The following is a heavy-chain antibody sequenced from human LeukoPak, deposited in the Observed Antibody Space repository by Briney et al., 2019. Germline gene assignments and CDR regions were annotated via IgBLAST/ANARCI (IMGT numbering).Heavy chain of an antibody. Sequence: SETLSLTCTVSGGSISSSSYYWGWIRQPPGKGLEWIGSIHYSGSTYYNPSLKSRVTISVDTSKIQFSLKLSSVTAADTAVYYCARDPRQVRPAAGSWFDPWGQGTLVTVSS. CDR1: GGSISSSSYY. V-gene: IGHV4-39*07. CDR3: ARDPRQVRPAAGSWFDP. CDR2: IHYSGST. D-gene: IGHD2-2*01. J-gene: IGHJ5*02.